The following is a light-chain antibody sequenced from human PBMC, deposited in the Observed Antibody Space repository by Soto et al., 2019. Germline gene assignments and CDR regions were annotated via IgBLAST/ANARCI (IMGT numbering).Light chain of an antibody. J-gene: IGKJ5*01. CDR3: QQYTGPPTT. CDR2: GAS. CDR1: QSVSSY. V-gene: IGKV3-20*01. Sequence: EIVLTQSPATVSLSPGERATLSCRASQSVSSYLAWYQQRPGQAPRLLIYGASTRAAGIPDRFSGSGSGTDFTLTITRLEPEDSAVYFCQQYTGPPTTFGQGTRLEIK.